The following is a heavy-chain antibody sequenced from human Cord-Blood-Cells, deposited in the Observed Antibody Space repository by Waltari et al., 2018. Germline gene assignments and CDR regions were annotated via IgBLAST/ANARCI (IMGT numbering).Heavy chain of an antibody. J-gene: IGHJ4*02. Sequence: EVPLLASGGGLVQPGGSLRLSCAASGFTFSRYAMRWVRQAPGKGLEWVLAISGSGGSTYYADSVKGRLTISRDNSKNTLYLQMNSLRAEDTAVYYCAKDGGNSYSSSWAFDYWGQGTLVTVSS. D-gene: IGHD6-13*01. CDR2: ISGSGGST. CDR1: GFTFSRYA. CDR3: AKDGGNSYSSSWAFDY. V-gene: IGHV3-23*01.